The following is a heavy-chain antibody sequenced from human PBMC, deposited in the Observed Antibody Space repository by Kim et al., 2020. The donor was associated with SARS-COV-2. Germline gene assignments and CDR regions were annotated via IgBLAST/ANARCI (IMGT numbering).Heavy chain of an antibody. D-gene: IGHD3-22*01. CDR2: ISAYNGNT. V-gene: IGHV1-18*01. CDR1: GYTFTSYG. CDR3: ARVWYYYDSSGYYYRGAFDI. J-gene: IGHJ3*02. Sequence: ASVKVSCKASGYTFTSYGISWVRQAPGQGLEWMGWISAYNGNTNYAQKLQGRVTMTTDTSTSTAYMELRSLRSDDTAVYYCARVWYYYDSSGYYYRGAFDIWGQGTMVTVSS.